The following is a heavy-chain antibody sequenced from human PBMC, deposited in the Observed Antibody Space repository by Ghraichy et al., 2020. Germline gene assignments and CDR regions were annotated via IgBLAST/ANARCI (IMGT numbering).Heavy chain of an antibody. Sequence: SETLSLTCTVSGGSISSYYWSWIRQPPGKGLEWIGYIYYSGSTNYNPSLKSRVTISVDTSKNQFSLKLSSVTAADTAVYYCARGGASRYDILTGYHYPYYFDYWGQGTLVTVSS. V-gene: IGHV4-59*01. J-gene: IGHJ4*02. CDR3: ARGGASRYDILTGYHYPYYFDY. CDR1: GGSISSYY. D-gene: IGHD3-9*01. CDR2: IYYSGST.